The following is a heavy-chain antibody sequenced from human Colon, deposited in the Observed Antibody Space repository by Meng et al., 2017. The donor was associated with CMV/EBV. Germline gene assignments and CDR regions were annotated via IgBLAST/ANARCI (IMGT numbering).Heavy chain of an antibody. J-gene: IGHJ4*02. Sequence: LRLSCAASGCTFSDYYLSWIRQAPGKGLEWVSYISSSGNIIYYADSVKGRFTISRDNAKNSLSLQMNSLRAEDTAVYYCARDGYKPSYWGQGTLVTVSS. CDR1: GCTFSDYY. CDR2: ISSSGNII. V-gene: IGHV3-11*01. D-gene: IGHD5-24*01. CDR3: ARDGYKPSY.